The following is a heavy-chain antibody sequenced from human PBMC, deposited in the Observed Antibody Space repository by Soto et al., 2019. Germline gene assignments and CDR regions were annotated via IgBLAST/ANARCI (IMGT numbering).Heavy chain of an antibody. CDR3: AHRLPRGYYSGYDY. J-gene: IGHJ4*02. CDR1: GFSLSTSGVG. D-gene: IGHD3-3*01. Sequence: QITLKESGPTLVKPTQTLTLTCTFSGFSLSTSGVGVGWIRQPPGKALEWLALIYWDDDKRYSPSLKSRLTITKDTSKNQVVLTMTIMDPVDTATYYCAHRLPRGYYSGYDYWGQGTLVTVSS. V-gene: IGHV2-5*02. CDR2: IYWDDDK.